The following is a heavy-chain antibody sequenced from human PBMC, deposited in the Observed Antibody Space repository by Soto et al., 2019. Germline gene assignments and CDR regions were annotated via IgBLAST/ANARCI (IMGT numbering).Heavy chain of an antibody. D-gene: IGHD3-10*01. J-gene: IGHJ5*02. CDR1: GCTFRSFT. CDR3: TRDASRDSTARGSFDP. CDR2: ISSNSAYI. V-gene: IGHV3-21*01. Sequence: GGSLRRSCAASGCTFRSFTMNWVRQAPGKGLEWVSTISSNSAYIYYTDALRGRFTISRDNAKNSLHLQMNSLRAEDTAVYYCTRDASRDSTARGSFDPWGPGTLVTVSS.